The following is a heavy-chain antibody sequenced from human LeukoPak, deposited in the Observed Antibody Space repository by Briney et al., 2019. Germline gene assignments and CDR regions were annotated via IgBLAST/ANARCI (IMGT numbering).Heavy chain of an antibody. D-gene: IGHD5-12*01. V-gene: IGHV3-21*01. Sequence: PGGSLRLSCAASGFTFRNYEMNWVRQAPGKGLEWVSSISSSSSYIYYADSVKGRFTISRDNAKNSLYLQMNSLRAEDTAVYYCASMLVGGYDGDYYYMDVWGKGTTVTVSS. CDR3: ASMLVGGYDGDYYYMDV. J-gene: IGHJ6*03. CDR1: GFTFRNYE. CDR2: ISSSSSYI.